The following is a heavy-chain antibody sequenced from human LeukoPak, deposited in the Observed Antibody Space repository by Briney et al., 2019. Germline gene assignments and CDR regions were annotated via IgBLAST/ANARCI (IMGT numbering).Heavy chain of an antibody. CDR3: ARDRGVYAQYYFDY. CDR2: INPNSGGT. Sequence: ASVTVSCKASGYTFTGYYRHWVRQAPGQGLEWMGWINPNSGGTNYAQKFQGRVTMTRDTSISTAYMELSRLRSDHTAVYSCARDRGVYAQYYFDYWGQGTLVTVSS. V-gene: IGHV1-2*02. D-gene: IGHD2-8*01. CDR1: GYTFTGYY. J-gene: IGHJ4*02.